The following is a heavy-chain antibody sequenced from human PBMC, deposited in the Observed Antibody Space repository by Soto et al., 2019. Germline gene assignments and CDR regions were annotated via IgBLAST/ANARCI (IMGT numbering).Heavy chain of an antibody. V-gene: IGHV3-23*01. CDR3: ARYFRGSGLYFFDY. Sequence: GGSLRLSCAVSGFTFRDFAMSWVRQGPGKGLDWVSGISGSGDSSYYVDSVEGRFTISRDNAKDSLYLQMNSLRGEDTAVYYCARYFRGSGLYFFDYWGQGTLVTVSS. CDR2: ISGSGDSS. J-gene: IGHJ4*02. CDR1: GFTFRDFA. D-gene: IGHD6-19*01.